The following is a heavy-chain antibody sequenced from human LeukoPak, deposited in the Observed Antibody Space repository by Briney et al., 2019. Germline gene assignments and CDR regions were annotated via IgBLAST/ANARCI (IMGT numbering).Heavy chain of an antibody. CDR3: AKESPYTSPRNYYFDY. CDR1: GFTFSSFA. V-gene: IGHV3-23*01. CDR2: ISQSSTAT. D-gene: IGHD1-14*01. J-gene: IGHJ4*02. Sequence: GGSLRLSCVASGFTFSSFAMSWVRQAPGKGLEWVSAISQSSTATYYGDSVKGRSSISRDDSKNTVYLQINSLRADDTAIYYCAKESPYTSPRNYYFDYWGQGTLVTVSS.